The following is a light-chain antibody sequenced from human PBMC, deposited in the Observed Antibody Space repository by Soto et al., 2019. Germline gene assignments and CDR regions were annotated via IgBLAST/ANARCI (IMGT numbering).Light chain of an antibody. V-gene: IGKV1-39*01. Sequence: DIQMTQSPSSVSASVGDTITITCRASQEMNSYVNWYVQKPGKAPDLLIYSANTLHNGVPSRYSGYGSGTDFTLTISSVQPEDLGTYYCQHGYITPFIFGGGTQVHI. CDR2: SAN. CDR1: QEMNSY. J-gene: IGKJ4*01. CDR3: QHGYITPFI.